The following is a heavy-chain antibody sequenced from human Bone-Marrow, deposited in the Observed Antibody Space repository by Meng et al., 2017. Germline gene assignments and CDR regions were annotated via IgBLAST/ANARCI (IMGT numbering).Heavy chain of an antibody. CDR1: GGTFSSYA. CDR2: IIPIFGTA. D-gene: IGHD1-26*01. V-gene: IGHV1-69*01. Sequence: QVQLRQSGAEVKKPGSSVKVTCKASGGTFSSYAISWVRQAPGQGLEWMGGIIPIFGTANYAQKFQGRVTITADESTSTDYMELSSLRSEDTAVYYCAREPGPRVGWFDPWGQGTLVTVSS. CDR3: AREPGPRVGWFDP. J-gene: IGHJ5*02.